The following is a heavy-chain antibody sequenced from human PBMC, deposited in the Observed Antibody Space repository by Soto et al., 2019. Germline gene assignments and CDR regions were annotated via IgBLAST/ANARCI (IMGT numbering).Heavy chain of an antibody. CDR3: ATAITLPTPLDY. J-gene: IGHJ4*02. D-gene: IGHD1-20*01. CDR2: INAGNGNT. Sequence: QVQLVQSGAEEKKPGASVKVSCKASGYTFTSYAMHWLRQAHGQRLEGMGGINAGNGNTKYSQKFQGRVTITRDTSASTAYMELSSLRSEDTAVYYCATAITLPTPLDYWGQGTLVTVSS. V-gene: IGHV1-3*05. CDR1: GYTFTSYA.